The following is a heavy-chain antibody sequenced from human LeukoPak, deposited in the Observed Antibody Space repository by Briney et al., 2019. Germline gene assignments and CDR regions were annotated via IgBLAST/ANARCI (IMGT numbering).Heavy chain of an antibody. J-gene: IGHJ4*02. CDR3: AREGSSGYSSVFDY. CDR1: GGSNSSGDYY. V-gene: IGHV4-30-4*01. D-gene: IGHD3-22*01. CDR2: IYYSGST. Sequence: SQTLSLTCTVSGGSNSSGDYYWSWIRQPPGKGLEWIGYIYYSGSTYYNPSLKSRVTISVDTSKNQFSLKLSSVTAADTAVYYCAREGSSGYSSVFDYWGQGTLVTVSS.